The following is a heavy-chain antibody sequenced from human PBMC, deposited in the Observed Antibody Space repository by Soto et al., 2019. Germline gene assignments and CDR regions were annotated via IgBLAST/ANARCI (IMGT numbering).Heavy chain of an antibody. Sequence: EVQLLEAGGGLVQPGGSLRLSCAASGFTFSSYGMTWVRQAPGKGLEWVSRISDSGGRTYYADSVKGRFSISRDNPKNTVFLQMSSLRAEVTAVYFCAKDHCSGGNCYRNWFDPWGQGTLVTVSS. CDR2: ISDSGGRT. CDR3: AKDHCSGGNCYRNWFDP. J-gene: IGHJ5*02. CDR1: GFTFSSYG. V-gene: IGHV3-23*01. D-gene: IGHD2-15*01.